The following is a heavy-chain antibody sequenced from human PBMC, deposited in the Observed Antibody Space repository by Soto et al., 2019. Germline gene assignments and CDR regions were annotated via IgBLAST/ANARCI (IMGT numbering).Heavy chain of an antibody. D-gene: IGHD5-12*01. CDR3: AKDFSGYDRGIYFFFGLDV. V-gene: IGHV3-43*01. CDR1: GFTFDDHT. CDR2: ISWDGSTT. J-gene: IGHJ6*02. Sequence: EVQLVESGGGVVQPGGSLRLSCAASGFTFDDHTMHWVRQAPGKGLEWVSLISWDGSTTYYTDSVEGRFTISRDNSKNSLYLQMNSLRTEDTALYYCAKDFSGYDRGIYFFFGLDVWGQGTTVIVSS.